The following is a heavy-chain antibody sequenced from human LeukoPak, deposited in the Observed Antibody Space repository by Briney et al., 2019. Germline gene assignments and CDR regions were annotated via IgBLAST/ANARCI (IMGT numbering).Heavy chain of an antibody. CDR1: GFSLNSYE. CDR2: ISTSGGAI. Sequence: PGGSLRLSCAASGFSLNSYEMNWVRQAPGKGLEWVSHISTSGGAIYYADSVKGRFTISRDDAKNSLYLQMNSLRAEDTAVYYCARRYCSSTSCTLDYWGQGTLVIVSS. J-gene: IGHJ4*02. CDR3: ARRYCSSTSCTLDY. D-gene: IGHD2-2*01. V-gene: IGHV3-48*03.